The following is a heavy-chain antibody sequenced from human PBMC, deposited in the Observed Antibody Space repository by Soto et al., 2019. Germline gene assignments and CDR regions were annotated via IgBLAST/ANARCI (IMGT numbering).Heavy chain of an antibody. CDR1: GYRFTNYW. CDR3: ARDAADNDSLDY. Sequence: PGESLKISCNGSGYRFTNYWINWVRQLPGKGLEWMGRIDPSDSYTNYRPSFQGHVTISTDKSISTAYLQWSSLKASDTAMYCCARDAADNDSLDYWGQGSLVTVSS. V-gene: IGHV5-10-1*01. D-gene: IGHD6-13*01. CDR2: IDPSDSYT. J-gene: IGHJ4*02.